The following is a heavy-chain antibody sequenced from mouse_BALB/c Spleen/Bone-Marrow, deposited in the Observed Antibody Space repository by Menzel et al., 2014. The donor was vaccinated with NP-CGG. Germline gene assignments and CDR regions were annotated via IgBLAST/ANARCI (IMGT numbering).Heavy chain of an antibody. V-gene: IGHV1-5*01. D-gene: IGHD2-1*01. CDR2: IYPGNSDT. CDR3: TRKVYYGNPLEY. Sequence: VQLQQSGTVLARPGASVKMSCKASGSSFTRYWMHWVKQRPGQGLEWIGAIYPGNSDTSYNQKFKGKAKLTAVTSATTAYMELSSLTNEDSAVYFCTRKVYYGNPLEYWGQGTTLTVSS. J-gene: IGHJ2*01. CDR1: GSSFTRYW.